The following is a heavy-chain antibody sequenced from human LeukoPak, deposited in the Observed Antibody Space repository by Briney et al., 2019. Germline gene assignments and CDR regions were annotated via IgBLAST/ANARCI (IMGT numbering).Heavy chain of an antibody. CDR3: ARGGYSYGHNWFDP. J-gene: IGHJ5*02. Sequence: SETLSLTCSVSGYSLSSGYYWGWIRQPPGKGLEWIGSIYQSGSTSYNPSLKSRVTISVDTSKNQFSLKLSSVTAADTAVYYCARGGYSYGHNWFDPWGQGTLVTVSS. D-gene: IGHD5-18*01. CDR2: IYQSGST. CDR1: GYSLSSGYY. V-gene: IGHV4-38-2*02.